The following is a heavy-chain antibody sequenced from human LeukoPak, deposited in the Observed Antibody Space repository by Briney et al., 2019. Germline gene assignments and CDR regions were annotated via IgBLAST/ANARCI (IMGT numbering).Heavy chain of an antibody. CDR2: INTDGSST. D-gene: IGHD1-26*01. CDR1: GFTFSSYW. V-gene: IGHV3-74*01. Sequence: PGGSLRLSCAASGFTFSSYWMHWVRQAPGKGLVWVSRINTDGSSTSYADSVKGRFTISRDNAKNTLYLQMNSLRAEDTAVYYCARTFIGYSGSSWGQGTLVTVSS. CDR3: ARTFIGYSGSS. J-gene: IGHJ5*02.